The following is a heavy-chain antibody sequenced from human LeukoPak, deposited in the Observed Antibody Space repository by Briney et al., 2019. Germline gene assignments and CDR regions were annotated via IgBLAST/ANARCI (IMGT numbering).Heavy chain of an antibody. Sequence: SETLSLTCAVYGGSFSGYYWSWIRLPPGKGLEWIGEINHSGSTNYNPSLKSRVTISVDTSKNQFSLKLSSVTAADTAVYYCARTPYSSSSPTTDYWGQGTLVTVSS. CDR3: ARTPYSSSSPTTDY. CDR2: INHSGST. J-gene: IGHJ4*02. D-gene: IGHD6-6*01. CDR1: GGSFSGYY. V-gene: IGHV4-34*01.